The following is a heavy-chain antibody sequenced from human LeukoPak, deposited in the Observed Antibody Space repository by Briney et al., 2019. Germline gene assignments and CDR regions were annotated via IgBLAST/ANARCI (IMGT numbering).Heavy chain of an antibody. CDR3: ARAYYDILTGYYYFDY. V-gene: IGHV4-4*07. CDR2: IYTSGST. Sequence: SETLSLTCTVSGGSISSYCWSWIRQPAGKGLEWIGRIYTSGSTNYNPSLKSRVTMSVDTSKNQFSLKLSSVTAADTAVYYCARAYYDILTGYYYFDYWGQGTLVTVSS. CDR1: GGSISSYC. J-gene: IGHJ4*02. D-gene: IGHD3-9*01.